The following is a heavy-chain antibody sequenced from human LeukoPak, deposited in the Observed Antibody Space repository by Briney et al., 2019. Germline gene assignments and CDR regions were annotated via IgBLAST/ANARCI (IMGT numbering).Heavy chain of an antibody. CDR1: GYTFTSYY. Sequence: GASVKVSCKASGYTFTSYYIHWVRQAPGQGLEWMGIINPSGGSTSYTQKFQGRVTMTRDTSTSTVYMELSSLRSEDTAVYYCATAHPLGWLPVDYWGQGTLVTVSS. V-gene: IGHV1-46*01. J-gene: IGHJ4*02. CDR3: ATAHPLGWLPVDY. D-gene: IGHD4-23*01. CDR2: INPSGGST.